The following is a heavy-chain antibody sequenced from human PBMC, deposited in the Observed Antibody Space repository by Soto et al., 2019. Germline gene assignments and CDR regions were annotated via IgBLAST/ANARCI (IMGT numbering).Heavy chain of an antibody. Sequence: SETLSLTCTVSGGSISSGGYYWSWIRQHPGKGLEWIGYIYYSGSTNYNPSLKSRVTISVDTSKNQFSLKLSSVTAADTAVYYCARASGTMIAKGGDWFDPWGQGTLVTVSS. D-gene: IGHD3-22*01. CDR2: IYYSGST. J-gene: IGHJ5*02. CDR1: GGSISSGGYY. CDR3: ARASGTMIAKGGDWFDP. V-gene: IGHV4-61*08.